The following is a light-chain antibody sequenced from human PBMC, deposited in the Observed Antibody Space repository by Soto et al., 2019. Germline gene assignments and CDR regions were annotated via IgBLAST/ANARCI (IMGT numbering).Light chain of an antibody. J-gene: IGLJ1*01. CDR2: EVN. CDR3: SSYTSSSTLYV. Sequence: QSALTQPASVSGSPRQSITISCTGASSDVGGYTYVSWYQQHPGKAPKLMIYEVNNRPSRVSNRFSGSKSGNTASLTISGLQAEDEADYYCSSYTSSSTLYVFGTGTKVTVL. CDR1: SSDVGGYTY. V-gene: IGLV2-14*01.